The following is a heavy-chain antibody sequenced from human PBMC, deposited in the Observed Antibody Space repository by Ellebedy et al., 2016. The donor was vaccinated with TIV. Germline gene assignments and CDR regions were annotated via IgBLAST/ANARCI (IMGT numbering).Heavy chain of an antibody. V-gene: IGHV4-34*01. CDR1: GGSFNDYY. D-gene: IGHD3-3*01. CDR3: ARAAYYGGAVDAFDI. CDR2: INHSGST. Sequence: SETLSLTXAVFGGSFNDYYWSWIRQPPGKGLEWIGEINHSGSTNYNPSLKSRVTISVDTSKNQFSLKLSSVTAADTAVYYCARAAYYGGAVDAFDIWGQGTMVTVSS. J-gene: IGHJ3*02.